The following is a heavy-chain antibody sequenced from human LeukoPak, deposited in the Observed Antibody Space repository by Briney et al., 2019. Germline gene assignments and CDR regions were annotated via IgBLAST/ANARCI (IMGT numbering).Heavy chain of an antibody. CDR2: IIPIFGTA. V-gene: IGHV1-69*13. D-gene: IGHD3-9*01. J-gene: IGHJ5*02. CDR3: ARSGTDYFYRSCFDP. Sequence: ASVKVSCKASGGTFISYAISWVRQAPGQGLEWMGGIIPIFGTANYAQKFQGRVTITADESTSTAYMELSSLRSEDTAVYYCARSGTDYFYRSCFDPWGQGTLVTVSS. CDR1: GGTFISYA.